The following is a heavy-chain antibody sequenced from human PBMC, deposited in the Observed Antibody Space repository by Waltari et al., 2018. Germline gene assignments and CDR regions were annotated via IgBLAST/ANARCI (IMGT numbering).Heavy chain of an antibody. D-gene: IGHD1-1*01. CDR3: ATAGTLVRLDP. V-gene: IGHV1-69-2*01. CDR2: VDPEDGDA. CDR1: GLTFTDYF. Sequence: EVQLIQSGAEVKEPGSSVKISCKVSGLTFTDYFIHWVQQAPGKGLEWVGLVDPEDGDAKYAEKFQGRVTITADTSTDTAFLQLSSLRSEDTAVYYCATAGTLVRLDPWGQGTLVTVSS. J-gene: IGHJ5*02.